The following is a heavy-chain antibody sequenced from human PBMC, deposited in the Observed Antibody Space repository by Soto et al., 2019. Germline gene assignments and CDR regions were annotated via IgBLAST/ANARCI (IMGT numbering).Heavy chain of an antibody. Sequence: GASVKVSCKASGYTFTSYGISWARQAPGQGLEWMGWISAYNGNTNYAQKLQGRVTMTTDTSTSTAYMELRSLRSDDTAVYYCARDSRYCSSTSCSKKPDYWGQGTLVTVSS. CDR1: GYTFTSYG. D-gene: IGHD2-2*01. CDR2: ISAYNGNT. J-gene: IGHJ4*02. V-gene: IGHV1-18*01. CDR3: ARDSRYCSSTSCSKKPDY.